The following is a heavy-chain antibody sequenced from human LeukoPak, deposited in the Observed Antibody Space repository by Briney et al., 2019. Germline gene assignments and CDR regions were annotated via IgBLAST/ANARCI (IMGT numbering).Heavy chain of an antibody. D-gene: IGHD2-8*01. Sequence: ASVKVSCKASGYTFTDYYIHWVRQAPGQGLEWMGWISPSSGDTQYAQKFQGRFTMTRDTSISTAYMELISLRSDDTAVYYCARNVRPGYGLDVWGQGTTVTVPS. CDR1: GYTFTDYY. CDR2: ISPSSGDT. V-gene: IGHV1-2*02. J-gene: IGHJ6*02. CDR3: ARNVRPGYGLDV.